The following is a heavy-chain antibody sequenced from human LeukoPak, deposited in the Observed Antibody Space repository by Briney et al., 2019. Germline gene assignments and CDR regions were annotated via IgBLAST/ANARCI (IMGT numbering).Heavy chain of an antibody. CDR3: ARVDYYGSGPFDY. Sequence: GGSLRLSCAASGFTFSSYAMSRVRQAPGRGLEWVSTISATAADTFYADSVKGRFTISRDSSKNTLYLQVNSLRAEGTAVYYCARVDYYGSGPFDYWGQGTLVTVSS. J-gene: IGHJ4*02. CDR1: GFTFSSYA. D-gene: IGHD3-10*01. CDR2: ISATAADT. V-gene: IGHV3-23*01.